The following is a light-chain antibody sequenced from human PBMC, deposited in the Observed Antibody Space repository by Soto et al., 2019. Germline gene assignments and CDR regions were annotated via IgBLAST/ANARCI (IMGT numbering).Light chain of an antibody. CDR1: QYMTRTY. CDR2: AAS. CDR3: HQDDKAPQT. Sequence: EIVLMQSTGPLSLSPGERSTLSCMASQYMTRTYIAWYQQKPGQAPRLLIYAASNRATGIPDKFSGSGSGADYSLTISRLEPEDSAVYYCHQDDKAPQTLGQGTKVDIK. J-gene: IGKJ1*01. V-gene: IGKV3-20*01.